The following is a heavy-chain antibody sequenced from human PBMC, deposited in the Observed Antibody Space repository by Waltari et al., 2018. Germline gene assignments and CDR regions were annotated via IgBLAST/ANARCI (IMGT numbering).Heavy chain of an antibody. CDR2: IYHTGPT. J-gene: IGHJ4*02. CDR1: GASISSDHW. V-gene: IGHV4-4*02. Sequence: QVQLKESGPGLLRPSGTLSLTCGVSGASISSDHWWAWVRQSPGKGLEWIGEIYHTGPTNYNPSLKSRLTMLVDKSANQFSLQLTSVTAADTGVYYCARVVFTADYYFDYWGQGTPVTVSS. D-gene: IGHD2-21*02. CDR3: ARVVFTADYYFDY.